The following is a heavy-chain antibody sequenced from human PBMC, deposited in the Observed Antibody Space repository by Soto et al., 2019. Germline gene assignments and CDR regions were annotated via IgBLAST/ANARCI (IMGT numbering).Heavy chain of an antibody. Sequence: GGSLRLSCAASGFTFSSYGMHWVRQAPGKGLEWVAVISYDGSNKYYADSVKGRFTISRDNSKNTLYLQMNSLRAEDTAVYYCAKDIGMVATSNYYYGMDVWGQGTTVTVSS. J-gene: IGHJ6*02. D-gene: IGHD5-12*01. CDR1: GFTFSSYG. V-gene: IGHV3-30*18. CDR3: AKDIGMVATSNYYYGMDV. CDR2: ISYDGSNK.